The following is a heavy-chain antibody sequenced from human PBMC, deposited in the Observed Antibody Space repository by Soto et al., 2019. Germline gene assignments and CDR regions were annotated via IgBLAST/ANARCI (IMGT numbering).Heavy chain of an antibody. J-gene: IGHJ4*02. CDR1: GYTFTSYY. CDR2: INPSGGST. CDR3: ARDPYCSGGSCYSDGGDY. D-gene: IGHD2-15*01. Sequence: GASVKVSCKASGYTFTSYYMHWVRQAPGQGLEWMGIINPSGGSTSYAQKFQGRVTMTRDTSTSTVYMGLSSLRSEDTAVYYCARDPYCSGGSCYSDGGDYWGQGTLVTVSS. V-gene: IGHV1-46*01.